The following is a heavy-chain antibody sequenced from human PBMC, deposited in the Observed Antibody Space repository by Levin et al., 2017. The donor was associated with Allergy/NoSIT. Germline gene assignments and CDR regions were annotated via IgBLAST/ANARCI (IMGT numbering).Heavy chain of an antibody. Sequence: LSLTCAASGFTFSSYSMNWVRQAPGKGLEWVSSISSSSSYIYYADSVKGRFTISRDNAKNSLYLQMNSLRAEDTAVYYCAREVMVRGVMDYYYYYMDVWGKGTTVTVSS. V-gene: IGHV3-21*01. CDR1: GFTFSSYS. CDR2: ISSSSSYI. D-gene: IGHD3-10*01. CDR3: AREVMVRGVMDYYYYYMDV. J-gene: IGHJ6*03.